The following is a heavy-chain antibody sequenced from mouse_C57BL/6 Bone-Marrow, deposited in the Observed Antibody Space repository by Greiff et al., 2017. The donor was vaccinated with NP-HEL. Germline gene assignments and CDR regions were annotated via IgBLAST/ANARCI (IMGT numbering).Heavy chain of an antibody. CDR1: GYTFTSYW. V-gene: IGHV1-64*01. Sequence: QVQLQQPGAELVKPGASVKLSCKASGYTFTSYWMHWVKQRPGQGLEWIGMIHPNSGSTNYNEKFKSKATLTADKSSSTAYMQLSSLTSEDSAVYYCARRGNYGMGYYAMDYWGQGTSVTVSS. CDR3: ARRGNYGMGYYAMDY. D-gene: IGHD1-1*01. CDR2: IHPNSGST. J-gene: IGHJ4*01.